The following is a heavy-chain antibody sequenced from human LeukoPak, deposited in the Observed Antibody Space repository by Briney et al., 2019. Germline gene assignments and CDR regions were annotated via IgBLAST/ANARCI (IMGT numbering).Heavy chain of an antibody. CDR2: ISGGSASI. V-gene: IGHV3-48*01. CDR3: ATYCSSTSCFPSDY. D-gene: IGHD2-2*01. Sequence: GGSLRLSCAASGFTFSSYSMNWVRQAPGKGLEWISYISGGSASIYHADSVKGRFTISRDNAKNSLFLQMNSLRAEDTAVYYCATYCSSTSCFPSDYWGQGTLVTVSS. CDR1: GFTFSSYS. J-gene: IGHJ4*02.